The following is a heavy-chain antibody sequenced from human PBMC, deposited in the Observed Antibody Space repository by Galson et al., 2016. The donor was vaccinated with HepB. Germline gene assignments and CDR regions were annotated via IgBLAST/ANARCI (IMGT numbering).Heavy chain of an antibody. CDR2: TYHGGST. CDR1: GGSISGANW. J-gene: IGHJ4*02. CDR3: AGGIHS. D-gene: IGHD3-3*02. Sequence: SETLSLTCAVSGGSISGANWWSWVRQPPGKGLEWIGDTYHGGSTNYNPSLKSRVTIPIDESKNQFSLEVTSVTAAATAVYYCAGGIHSWGQGILVTVSS. V-gene: IGHV4-4*02.